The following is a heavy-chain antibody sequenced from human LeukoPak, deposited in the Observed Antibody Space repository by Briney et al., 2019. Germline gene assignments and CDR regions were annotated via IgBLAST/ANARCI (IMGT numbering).Heavy chain of an antibody. Sequence: GGSLRLSCAASGFTVSSNYMSWVRQAPGKGLEWVSVIYSGGSTYYADSVKGRFTISRDNSKNTLYLQMNSLRAEDTAVYYCARDLRSSGYYYYFDYWGQGTLVTVSS. V-gene: IGHV3-66*01. J-gene: IGHJ4*02. CDR1: GFTVSSNY. CDR3: ARDLRSSGYYYYFDY. CDR2: IYSGGST. D-gene: IGHD3-22*01.